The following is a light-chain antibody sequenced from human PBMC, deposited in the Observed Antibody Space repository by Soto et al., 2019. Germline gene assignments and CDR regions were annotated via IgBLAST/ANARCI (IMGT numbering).Light chain of an antibody. CDR3: TSWDDSLYHVV. CDR2: RNN. J-gene: IGLJ2*01. V-gene: IGLV1-47*01. Sequence: QLVLTQPPSASGTPGQRVTFSCSGGRSNIGSNYVFWYQQFPGTAPKLLIYRNNQRPSGVPDRFSGSKSGTSASLAISGLRSEDEAEYYCTSWDDSLYHVVFGGGTKLTVL. CDR1: RSNIGSNY.